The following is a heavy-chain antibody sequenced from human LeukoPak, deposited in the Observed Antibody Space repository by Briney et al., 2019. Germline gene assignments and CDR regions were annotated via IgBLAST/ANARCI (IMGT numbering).Heavy chain of an antibody. J-gene: IGHJ5*02. CDR2: MNPNSGNT. V-gene: IGHV1-8*01. CDR1: GYTFTSYD. Sequence: ASVKVSCKASGYTFTSYDINWVGQAAGQGREGVGWMNPNSGNTGYAQKSQGRVTMTRNTSISTAYMELSSVRSEDTAGYYCAGGGGSLDWFDPWGQGTLVTVSS. CDR3: AGGGGSLDWFDP. D-gene: IGHD3-16*01.